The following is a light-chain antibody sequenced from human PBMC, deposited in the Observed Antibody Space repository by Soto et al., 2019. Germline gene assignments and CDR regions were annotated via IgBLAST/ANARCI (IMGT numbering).Light chain of an antibody. V-gene: IGLV2-11*01. CDR1: SSDVGGYHY. CDR2: DVS. J-gene: IGLJ1*01. Sequence: QSALTQPRSVSGSPGQSVTISCTGTSSDVGGYHYVSCYQQHPGKAPKLMIYDVSKRPSGVPDRFSGSKSGNTASLTISGLQAEDEADYYCCSYAGSYARYVFGAGTKLTVL. CDR3: CSYAGSYARYV.